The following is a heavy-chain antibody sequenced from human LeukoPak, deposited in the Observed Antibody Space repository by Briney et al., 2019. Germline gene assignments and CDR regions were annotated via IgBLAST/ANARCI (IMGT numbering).Heavy chain of an antibody. D-gene: IGHD4-17*01. Sequence: SDTLSLTCGVSGYSISSSNYWAWIRQPPGKGLEWIGHIYYSGSIYYNPSLKSRVTMSVDTSKNQFSLKLSSVTAVDTAVYYCARKATTGPTKAAFDIWGQGTMVTVSS. J-gene: IGHJ3*02. CDR1: GYSISSSNY. CDR2: IYYSGSI. V-gene: IGHV4-28*05. CDR3: ARKATTGPTKAAFDI.